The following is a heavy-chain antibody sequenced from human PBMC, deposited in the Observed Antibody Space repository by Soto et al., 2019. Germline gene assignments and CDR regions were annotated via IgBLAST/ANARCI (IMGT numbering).Heavy chain of an antibody. V-gene: IGHV3-48*01. CDR2: ISSSSSTI. D-gene: IGHD6-19*01. CDR3: ARDAPGIAVAGFDY. J-gene: IGHJ4*03. Sequence: GGSLRLSCAASGFTFSSYSMNWVRQAPGKGLEWVSYISSSSSTIYYADSVKGRFTISRDNAKNSLYLQMNSLRAEDTAVYYCARDAPGIAVAGFDYWGQGTTVTVSS. CDR1: GFTFSSYS.